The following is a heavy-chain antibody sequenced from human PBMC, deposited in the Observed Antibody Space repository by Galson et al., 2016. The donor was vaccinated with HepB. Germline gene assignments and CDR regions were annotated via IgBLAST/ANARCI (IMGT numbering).Heavy chain of an antibody. D-gene: IGHD2-21*02. Sequence: SLRLSCAASGFAFNTYWMSWVRHAPAKGLEWVANIQQDASEKYYVDSVKGLFTISRDNAKNSLYLQMNSLTAADTAVYYCARDYRHCGADPMGAQGTLVTVSS. CDR1: GFAFNTYW. J-gene: IGHJ4*02. CDR3: ARDYRHCGADPM. V-gene: IGHV3-7*01. CDR2: IQQDASEK.